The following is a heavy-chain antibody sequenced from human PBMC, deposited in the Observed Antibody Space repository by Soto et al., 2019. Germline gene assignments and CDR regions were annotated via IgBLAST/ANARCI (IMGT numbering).Heavy chain of an antibody. CDR3: ARDSGYYNGRVYYGLDV. CDR2: TYYMSKWYN. V-gene: IGHV6-1*01. D-gene: IGHD3-10*01. Sequence: PSQTLSLTCAISGDSVSSNSVTWTWIRQSPSRGLEWLGRTYYMSKWYNEYALSVKGRITINPDTSKNQFSLQLNSVTPEDTAVYYCARDSGYYNGRVYYGLDVWGQGTRVTVYS. CDR1: GDSVSSNSVT. J-gene: IGHJ6*02.